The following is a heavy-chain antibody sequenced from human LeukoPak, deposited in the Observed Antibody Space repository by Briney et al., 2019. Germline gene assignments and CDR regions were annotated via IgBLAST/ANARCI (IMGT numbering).Heavy chain of an antibody. CDR2: INPSSGGT. V-gene: IGHV1-2*02. J-gene: IGHJ4*02. Sequence: ASVTVSCTASVYTFTAYYIHWVRQAPGQGHEWMGWINPSSGGTHSAQKFQGRVTMTRDTSLSTAYLGLSSLRSDDTAFYYCERDLTRGVNYWGQGTLVTVSS. CDR1: VYTFTAYY. CDR3: ERDLTRGVNY. D-gene: IGHD3-10*01.